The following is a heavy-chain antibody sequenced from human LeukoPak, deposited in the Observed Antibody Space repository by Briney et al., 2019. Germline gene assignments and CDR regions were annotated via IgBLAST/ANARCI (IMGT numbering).Heavy chain of an antibody. J-gene: IGHJ3*02. CDR2: INNDGSTT. D-gene: IGHD5-12*01. V-gene: IGHV3-74*01. Sequence: GGSLRLSCAASGFTFSNYWMHWVRQAPGKGLVWVSRINNDGSTTNDADSVKGRFTISRDNAKNTLYLQMNSLRAEDTAVYYCARNKVANDVFDIWGQGTMVTVSS. CDR1: GFTFSNYW. CDR3: ARNKVANDVFDI.